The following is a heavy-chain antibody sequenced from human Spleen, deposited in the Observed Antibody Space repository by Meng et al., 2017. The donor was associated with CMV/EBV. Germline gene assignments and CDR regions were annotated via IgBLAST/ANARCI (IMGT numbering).Heavy chain of an antibody. V-gene: IGHV3-23*03. CDR3: ARSSRIDY. J-gene: IGHJ4*02. D-gene: IGHD1-14*01. CDR1: GFTFSSYA. Sequence: ETLSLTCAASGFTFSSYAMSWVRQAPGKGLEWVSVIYSGGSSTYYADSVKGRFTISRDNSKNTLYLQMNSLRAEDTAVYYCARSSRIDYWGQGTLVTVSS. CDR2: IYSGGSST.